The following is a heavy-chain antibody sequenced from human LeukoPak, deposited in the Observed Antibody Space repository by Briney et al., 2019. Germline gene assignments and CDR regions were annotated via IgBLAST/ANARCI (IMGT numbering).Heavy chain of an antibody. CDR1: GFTFSSYA. J-gene: IGHJ3*02. V-gene: IGHV3-23*01. D-gene: IGHD3-3*01. CDR3: AKDGPYYDFWSGYYVAFDI. CDR2: ISGSGGST. Sequence: GGSLRLSCAASGFTFSSYAMSWVRQAPGKGLEWVSAISGSGGSTYYADSVKGRFTISRDNSKNTLYLQMNSLRAEDTAVYYCAKDGPYYDFWSGYYVAFDIWGQGTMVTVSS.